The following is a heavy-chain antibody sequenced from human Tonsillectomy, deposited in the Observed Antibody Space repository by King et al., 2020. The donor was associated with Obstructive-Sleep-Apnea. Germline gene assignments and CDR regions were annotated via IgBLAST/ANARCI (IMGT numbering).Heavy chain of an antibody. V-gene: IGHV1-2*02. D-gene: IGHD6-19*01. CDR2: INPNSGGP. CDR1: GYTFTGYY. CDR3: ASDGGDGQWIPPNYYYDMDV. J-gene: IGHJ6*02. Sequence: QLVQSGTEVKRPGASVKVSCKASGYTFTGYYMHWVRQAPGQRLEWMGWINPNSGGPNYAQEFQGSVTMTRGTSISKAYMELTRLSSDDTAVYFCASDGGDGQWIPPNYYYDMDVWGQGTTVTVSS.